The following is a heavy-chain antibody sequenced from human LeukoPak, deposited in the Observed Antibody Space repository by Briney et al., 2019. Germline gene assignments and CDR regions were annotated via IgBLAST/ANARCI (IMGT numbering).Heavy chain of an antibody. CDR3: AKVAGSSGWYGGNAFDI. Sequence: PGGSLRLFCAASEFTFSNYAMTWVRQTPGKGLEWVSGISGDGDSRYYADSVNGQFTISRDNSKNTLYLQMNSLRAEDTALYYCAKVAGSSGWYGGNAFDIWGQGTMVTVPS. CDR2: ISGDGDSR. J-gene: IGHJ3*02. CDR1: EFTFSNYA. D-gene: IGHD6-19*01. V-gene: IGHV3-23*01.